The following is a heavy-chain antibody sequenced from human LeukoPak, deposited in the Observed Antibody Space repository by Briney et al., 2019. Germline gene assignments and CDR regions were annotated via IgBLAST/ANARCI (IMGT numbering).Heavy chain of an antibody. Sequence: ASVKVSCKASGYTFTGYYMHWVRQAPGQGLEWMGRINPNSGGTNYAQKSQGRVTMTRDTSISTAYMELSRLRSDDTAVYYCARGSSSKAGLGYYYYMDVWGKGTTVTVSS. CDR1: GYTFTGYY. D-gene: IGHD2-2*01. CDR2: INPNSGGT. V-gene: IGHV1-2*06. J-gene: IGHJ6*03. CDR3: ARGSSSKAGLGYYYYMDV.